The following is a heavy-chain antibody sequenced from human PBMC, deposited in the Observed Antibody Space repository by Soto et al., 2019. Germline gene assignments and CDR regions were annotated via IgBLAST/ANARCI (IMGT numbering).Heavy chain of an antibody. CDR1: GGSISSGGYY. Sequence: QVQLQESGPGLVKPSQTLSLTCTVSGGSISSGGYYWSWLRQHPGKGLEWIGYIFDSGTTYYNPSHKRRVTISVDPSKSHFSLRLTSVTATDTAVYYCASQASGWYPDYWGQGTLVTVSS. CDR2: IFDSGTT. V-gene: IGHV4-31*03. J-gene: IGHJ4*02. D-gene: IGHD6-19*01. CDR3: ASQASGWYPDY.